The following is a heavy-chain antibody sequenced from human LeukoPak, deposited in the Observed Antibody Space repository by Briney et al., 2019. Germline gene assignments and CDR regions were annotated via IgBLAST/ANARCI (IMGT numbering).Heavy chain of an antibody. CDR3: ARARIAAAPTTYDY. CDR2: IIPILGIA. V-gene: IGHV1-69*04. D-gene: IGHD6-13*01. CDR1: GGTFSSYA. J-gene: IGHJ4*02. Sequence: SVKVSCKASGGTFSSYAISWVRQAPGQGLEWMGRIIPILGIANYAQKFQGRVTITADKSTSTAYMELSSLRSEDTAVYYCARARIAAAPTTYDYWGQGTLVTVSP.